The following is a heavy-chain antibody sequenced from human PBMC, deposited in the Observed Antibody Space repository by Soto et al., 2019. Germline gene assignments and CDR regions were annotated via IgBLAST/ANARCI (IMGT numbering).Heavy chain of an antibody. V-gene: IGHV1-18*01. CDR3: VIWAYRATISYYYGMDV. Sequence: VASVKVSCKASGCTFTSYGISWVRQAPGQGLEWMGWISAYNGNTNYAQKLQGRVTMTTDTSTSTAYMELSSLRSEDTAVYYCVIWAYRATISYYYGMDVWGQGTTVTVSS. J-gene: IGHJ6*02. CDR1: GCTFTSYG. CDR2: ISAYNGNT. D-gene: IGHD5-12*01.